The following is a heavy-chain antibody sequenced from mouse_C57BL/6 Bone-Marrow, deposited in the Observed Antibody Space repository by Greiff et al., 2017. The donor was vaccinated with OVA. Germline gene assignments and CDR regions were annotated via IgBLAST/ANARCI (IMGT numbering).Heavy chain of an antibody. CDR1: GYTFTSYW. V-gene: IGHV1-69*01. J-gene: IGHJ2*01. CDR2: IDPSDSYT. CDR3: ARGGLTFDY. D-gene: IGHD1-3*01. Sequence: VQLQQPGAELVMPGASVKLSCKASGYTFTSYWMHWVKQRPGQGLEWIGEIDPSDSYTNYNQKFKGKSTLTVDKSSSTAYMQLSSLTSEDSAVYYWARGGLTFDYWGQGNTLTVSS.